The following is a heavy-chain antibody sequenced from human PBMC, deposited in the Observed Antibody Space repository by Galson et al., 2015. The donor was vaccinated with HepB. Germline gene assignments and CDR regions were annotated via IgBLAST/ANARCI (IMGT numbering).Heavy chain of an antibody. J-gene: IGHJ4*02. CDR2: ISAYNGNT. Sequence: SVKVSCKASGYTFTIYGISWVRQAPGQGLEWMGWISAYNGNTNYAQKLQGRVTMTTDTSTSTAYMELRSLRSDDTAVYYCARVPKYYYGSGSYFDYWGQGTLVTVSS. V-gene: IGHV1-18*04. D-gene: IGHD3-10*01. CDR3: ARVPKYYYGSGSYFDY. CDR1: GYTFTIYG.